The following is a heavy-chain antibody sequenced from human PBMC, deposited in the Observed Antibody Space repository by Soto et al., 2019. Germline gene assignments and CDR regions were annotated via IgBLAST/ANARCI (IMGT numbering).Heavy chain of an antibody. CDR2: ISAHRGHT. D-gene: IGHD6-19*01. V-gene: IGHV1-18*01. Sequence: QVQLVQSAPELTKPGASVKVSCRVSGYISGHYGISWVRLRPGQGLEWMGWISAHRGHTNYAHKFRGRVTMTTDPSTATVSMELPNLLSADTAVYFCARVGEQWDQRFCDNWGQGTLVTVSS. CDR1: GYISGHYG. J-gene: IGHJ4*02. CDR3: ARVGEQWDQRFCDN.